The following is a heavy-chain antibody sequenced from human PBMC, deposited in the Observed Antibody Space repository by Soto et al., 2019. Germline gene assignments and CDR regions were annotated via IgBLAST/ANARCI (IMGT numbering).Heavy chain of an antibody. CDR3: ARDVTAMEALYYYDT. Sequence: QLRLVQSGAAVKKPGSSVKVSCKASGGTLNTYTISWVRQAPGQGLEWMGSILPFLGTTNYARKFQGRVTINADQSTSTMELSSLRSEDTAVYFCARDVTAMEALYYYDTWGQGTLVTVSS. D-gene: IGHD5-18*01. J-gene: IGHJ4*02. V-gene: IGHV1-69*08. CDR1: GGTLNTYT. CDR2: ILPFLGTT.